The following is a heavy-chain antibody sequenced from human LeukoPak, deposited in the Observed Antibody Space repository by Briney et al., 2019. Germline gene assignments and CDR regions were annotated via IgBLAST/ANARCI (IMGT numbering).Heavy chain of an antibody. CDR2: IWYDGSKK. Sequence: GGSLRLSCAASGFTFSSYGMHWVRQAPGKGLEWVAVIWYDGSKKYYADSVKGRFTISRDNSKNTLYLQMNSLRAEDTAVYYCARDQQVGATVWYFDLWGRGTLVTVSS. J-gene: IGHJ2*01. CDR1: GFTFSSYG. CDR3: ARDQQVGATVWYFDL. V-gene: IGHV3-33*01. D-gene: IGHD1-26*01.